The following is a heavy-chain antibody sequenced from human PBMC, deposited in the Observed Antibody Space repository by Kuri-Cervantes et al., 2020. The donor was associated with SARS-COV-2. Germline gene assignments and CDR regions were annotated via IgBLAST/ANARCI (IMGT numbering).Heavy chain of an antibody. J-gene: IGHJ4*02. CDR2: ISWNSGSI. V-gene: IGHV3-9*01. D-gene: IGHD6-6*01. Sequence: SLKISCAASGFTFDDYAMHWVRQAPGKGLEWASGISWNSGSIGCADSVKGRFTISRDNAKNSLYLQMNSLRAEDTAVYYCAKDRRLYSSSHLFDYWGQGTLVTVSS. CDR1: GFTFDDYA. CDR3: AKDRRLYSSSHLFDY.